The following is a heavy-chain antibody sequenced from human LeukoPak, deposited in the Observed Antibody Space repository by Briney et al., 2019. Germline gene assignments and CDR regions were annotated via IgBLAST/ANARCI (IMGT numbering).Heavy chain of an antibody. CDR2: ISWNSGSI. J-gene: IGHJ6*03. D-gene: IGHD6-6*01. CDR3: SRISNWSTYYYIDV. Sequence: PGRSLRLSCAPSGFTFDDYAMHWVRQAPGKGLEWVSGISWNSGSIGYVDSLKGRFTISRDNAKNSLYLQMNSLRAEDTAVYYCSRISNWSTYYYIDVWGKGTTVTVSS. V-gene: IGHV3-9*01. CDR1: GFTFDDYA.